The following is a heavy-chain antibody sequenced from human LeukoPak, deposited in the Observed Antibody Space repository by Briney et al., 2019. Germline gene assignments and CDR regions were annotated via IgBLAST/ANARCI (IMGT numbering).Heavy chain of an antibody. J-gene: IGHJ3*02. Sequence: SETLSLTCAVYGGSFSGYYWSRIRQPPGKGLEWIGEINHSGSTNYNPSLKSRVTISVDTSKNQFSLKLSSVTAADTAVYYCARGDYYDSSGSLESAFDIWGQGTMVTVSS. CDR1: GGSFSGYY. CDR3: ARGDYYDSSGSLESAFDI. D-gene: IGHD3-22*01. V-gene: IGHV4-34*01. CDR2: INHSGST.